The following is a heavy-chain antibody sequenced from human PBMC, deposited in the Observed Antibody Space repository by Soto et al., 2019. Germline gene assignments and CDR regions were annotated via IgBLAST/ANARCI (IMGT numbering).Heavy chain of an antibody. J-gene: IGHJ5*02. CDR3: AHRNADKHELLWFGESPNWFDP. Sequence: SGPTLVNPTQTLTLTCTFSGFSLSTYGVGVGWIRQPPGKALEWLALIYWDDDKRYSPSLKSRLTITKDTSKNQVVLTMTNMDPVDTATYYCAHRNADKHELLWFGESPNWFDPWGQGTLVTVSS. CDR2: IYWDDDK. V-gene: IGHV2-5*02. CDR1: GFSLSTYGVG. D-gene: IGHD3-10*01.